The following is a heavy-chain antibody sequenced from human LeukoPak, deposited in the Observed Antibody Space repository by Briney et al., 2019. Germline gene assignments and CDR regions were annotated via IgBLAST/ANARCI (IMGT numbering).Heavy chain of an antibody. CDR3: ARHRGDHNQPFDY. D-gene: IGHD4-17*01. J-gene: IGHJ4*02. Sequence: SETLSLTCTVSGGSISSSSYYWGWIRQPPGKGLEWIGSIFYSGSTYYNPTLKSRVTISVDTSKNQFSLRLSSVTAADTGLYYCARHRGDHNQPFDYWGQGTLVTVSS. CDR1: GGSISSSSYY. V-gene: IGHV4-39*01. CDR2: IFYSGST.